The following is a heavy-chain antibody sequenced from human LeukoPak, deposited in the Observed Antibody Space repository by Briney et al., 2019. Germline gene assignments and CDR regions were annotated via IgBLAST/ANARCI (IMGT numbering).Heavy chain of an antibody. D-gene: IGHD3-10*01. Sequence: SETLSLTCSVSGDSIISSSYCWGWIRQPPGKGLEWIGSFSYSGSTYYNPSLQSRVTISTDTSKNQFFLNLTSVTAADTAVYYCARIPLWFGDPWGQGTLVTVSS. CDR2: FSYSGST. CDR3: ARIPLWFGDP. V-gene: IGHV4-39*07. J-gene: IGHJ5*02. CDR1: GDSIISSSYC.